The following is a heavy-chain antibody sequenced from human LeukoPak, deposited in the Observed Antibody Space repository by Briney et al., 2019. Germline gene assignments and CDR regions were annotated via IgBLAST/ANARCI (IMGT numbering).Heavy chain of an antibody. J-gene: IGHJ4*02. CDR1: GGSFSGYY. CDR2: INHSGST. Sequence: SETLSLTCAVYGGSFSGYYWSWIRQPPGKGLEWIGEINHSGSTNYNPSLKSRVTISVDTSKNQFSLKLSSVTAADTAVYYCARLRGYVWGSYRYTRRYFDYWGQGTLVTVSS. V-gene: IGHV4-34*01. CDR3: ARLRGYVWGSYRYTRRYFDY. D-gene: IGHD3-16*02.